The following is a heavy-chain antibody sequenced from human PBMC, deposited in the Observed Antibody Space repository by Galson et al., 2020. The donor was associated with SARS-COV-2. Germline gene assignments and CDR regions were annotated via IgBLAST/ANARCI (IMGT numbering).Heavy chain of an antibody. D-gene: IGHD6-6*01. CDR2: FYYGGDT. V-gene: IGHV4-39*07. J-gene: IGHJ4*02. Sequence: SETLSLTCTLSGGSITTANYYWGWIRQPPGKGLEWTGSFYYGGDTYYNPSLQSRITISADTSKNQFSLKLRSVTAADTAVYYCARDYSSSSGADFWGQGTLVTVSS. CDR1: GGSITTANYY. CDR3: ARDYSSSSGADF.